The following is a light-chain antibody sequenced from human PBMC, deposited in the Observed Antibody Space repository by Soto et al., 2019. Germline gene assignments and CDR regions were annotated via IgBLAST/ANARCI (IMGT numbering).Light chain of an antibody. V-gene: IGKV3-20*01. Sequence: EIVLTQSPGTLSLSPGDRATLSCRASQSVGGNVAWYQQIPGQPPKLLIFGASSRATGIADKFSGSGSGTDFTLTISRVEPEDFALYYCQHYGAAPITFGQGTRLEIK. J-gene: IGKJ5*01. CDR3: QHYGAAPIT. CDR1: QSVGGN. CDR2: GAS.